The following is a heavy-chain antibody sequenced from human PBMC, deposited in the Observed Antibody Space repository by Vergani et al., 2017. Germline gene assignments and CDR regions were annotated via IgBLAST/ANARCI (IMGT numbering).Heavy chain of an antibody. CDR3: ARLRWAGYYYDYMDV. V-gene: IGHV1-69*13. CDR1: GGTFSSYA. D-gene: IGHD4-23*01. CDR2: AIPIFGTA. Sequence: QVQLVQSGAEVKKPGSSVKVSCKASGGTFSSYAISWVRQAPGQGLEWMGGAIPIFGTANYAQKFQSRVTITAAESTSSAYMWLSSLRSEDTSVYYCARLRWAGYYYDYMDVWGKGTTVTVSS. J-gene: IGHJ6*03.